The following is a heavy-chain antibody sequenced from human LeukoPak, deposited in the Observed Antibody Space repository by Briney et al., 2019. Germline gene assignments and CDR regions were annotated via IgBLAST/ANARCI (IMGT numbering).Heavy chain of an antibody. Sequence: GGSLRLSCAASGFTFSSYSMNWVRQAPGKGLEWVSYISSSSSTIYYADSVKGRFTISRDNAKNSLYLQMNSLRAEDTAVYYCARDQSMVRGAHDYWGQGTLVTVSS. CDR3: ARDQSMVRGAHDY. D-gene: IGHD3-10*01. CDR2: ISSSSSTI. V-gene: IGHV3-48*01. J-gene: IGHJ4*02. CDR1: GFTFSSYS.